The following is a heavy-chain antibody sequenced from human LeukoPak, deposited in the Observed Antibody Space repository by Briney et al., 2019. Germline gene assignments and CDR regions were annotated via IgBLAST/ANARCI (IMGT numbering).Heavy chain of an antibody. CDR3: ARGRWWLDY. Sequence: PSETLSLNCTVSGGSISSYYWSWIRQPPGKGLEGIGYIYYSGSTNYNPSLKSRVTISVDTSKNQFSLKLSSVTAADTAVYYCARGRWWLDYWGQGTLVTVSS. CDR2: IYYSGST. V-gene: IGHV4-59*01. D-gene: IGHD2-15*01. CDR1: GGSISSYY. J-gene: IGHJ4*02.